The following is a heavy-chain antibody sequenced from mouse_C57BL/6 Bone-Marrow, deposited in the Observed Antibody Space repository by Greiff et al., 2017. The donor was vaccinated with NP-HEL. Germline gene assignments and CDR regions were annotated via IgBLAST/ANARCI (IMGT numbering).Heavy chain of an antibody. J-gene: IGHJ1*03. D-gene: IGHD1-1*01. V-gene: IGHV1-69*01. CDR3: ARDGLRDWYFDV. CDR1: GYTFTSYW. CDR2: IDPSDSYP. Sequence: QVQLQQPGAELVMPGASVKLSCKASGYTFTSYWMHWVKQRPGQGLEWIGEIDPSDSYPNYNQKFKGKSTLTVDKSSSTAYMQLSSLTSEDSAVYYCARDGLRDWYFDVWGTGTTVTVSS.